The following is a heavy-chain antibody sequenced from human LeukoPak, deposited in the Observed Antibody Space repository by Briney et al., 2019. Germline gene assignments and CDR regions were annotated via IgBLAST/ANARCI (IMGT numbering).Heavy chain of an antibody. V-gene: IGHV1-69*13. CDR2: IVPILSTT. CDR1: GYTFTSHD. CDR3: ARGPPPYTEGDLFYYYGLDV. D-gene: IGHD3-16*01. J-gene: IGHJ6*02. Sequence: ASVKVSCKASGYTFTSHDINWVRQAPGQGLEWMGGIVPILSTTNYARKFQGRVTMTAGESTSTAYMELSSLRSDDTAVYYCARGPPPYTEGDLFYYYGLDVWGQGTTVTVSS.